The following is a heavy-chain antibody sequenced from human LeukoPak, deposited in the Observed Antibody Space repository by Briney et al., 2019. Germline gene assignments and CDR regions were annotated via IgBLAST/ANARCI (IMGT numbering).Heavy chain of an antibody. J-gene: IGHJ4*02. V-gene: IGHV4-39*07. Sequence: SETLSLTCTVSGGSISSSSYYWGWIRQPPGKGLEWIGSIYYSGSTYYNPSLKSRVTISVDTSKNQFSLKLSSVTAADTAVYYCARGSSSVERDWGQGTLVTVSS. CDR3: ARGSSSVERD. D-gene: IGHD6-13*01. CDR1: GGSISSSSYY. CDR2: IYYSGST.